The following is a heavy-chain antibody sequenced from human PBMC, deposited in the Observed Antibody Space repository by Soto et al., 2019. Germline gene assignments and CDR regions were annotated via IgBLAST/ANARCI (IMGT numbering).Heavy chain of an antibody. Sequence: SETLSLTCTVSGGSISSYYWSCIRQPAGKGLEWIGRIYTSGSTNYNPSPKSRVTMSVDTSKNQFSLKLSSVTAADTAVYYCARDYYDSSGYAFDYWGQGTLVTVSS. CDR1: GGSISSYY. CDR2: IYTSGST. V-gene: IGHV4-4*07. CDR3: ARDYYDSSGYAFDY. D-gene: IGHD3-22*01. J-gene: IGHJ4*02.